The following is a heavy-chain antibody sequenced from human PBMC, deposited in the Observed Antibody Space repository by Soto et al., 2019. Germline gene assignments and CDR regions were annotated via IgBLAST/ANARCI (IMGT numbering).Heavy chain of an antibody. CDR2: VYHTEAT. CDR3: ARDMGGDSSGYISGYFDY. Sequence: SETLSLTCSVSGDSVDNTGYYWTWIRQRPGKGLEWLGNVYHTEATFYNPSLKSRLTISLDTSKNQFSLKVNSVTAADTAVYYCARDMGGDSSGYISGYFDYWGQGTLVTVSS. CDR1: GDSVDNTGYY. D-gene: IGHD3-22*01. J-gene: IGHJ4*02. V-gene: IGHV4-31*03.